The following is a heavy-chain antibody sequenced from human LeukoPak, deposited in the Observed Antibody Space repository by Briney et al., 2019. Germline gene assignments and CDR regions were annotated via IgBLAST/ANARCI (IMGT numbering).Heavy chain of an antibody. Sequence: GGSLRLSCAASGFTFSSYAMSWVRQPPGKGLEWVSAISGSGGSTYYADSVKGRFTISRDNPKNTLYLQMNSLRAEDTAVYYCAIDRGGYGSGSYDYWGQGTLVTVSS. J-gene: IGHJ4*02. D-gene: IGHD3-10*01. V-gene: IGHV3-23*01. CDR2: ISGSGGST. CDR3: AIDRGGYGSGSYDY. CDR1: GFTFSSYA.